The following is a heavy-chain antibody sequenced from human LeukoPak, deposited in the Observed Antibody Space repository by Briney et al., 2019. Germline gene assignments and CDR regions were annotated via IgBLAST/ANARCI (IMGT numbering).Heavy chain of an antibody. D-gene: IGHD3-22*01. CDR3: AREDSSATYSTRGAFDI. CDR1: GGTFSSYA. CDR2: IIPIFGTA. Sequence: SVKVSCKASGGTFSSYAIRWVRQAPGQGLEWMGGIIPIFGTANYAQKFQGRVTITTDESTSTAYMELSSLRSEDTAVYYCAREDSSATYSTRGAFDIWGQGTMVTVSS. V-gene: IGHV1-69*05. J-gene: IGHJ3*02.